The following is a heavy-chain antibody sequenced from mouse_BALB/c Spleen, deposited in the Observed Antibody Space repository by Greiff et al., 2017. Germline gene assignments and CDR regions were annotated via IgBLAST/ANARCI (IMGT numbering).Heavy chain of an antibody. D-gene: IGHD2-3*01. CDR2: ILPGSGST. CDR3: ARSRVYDGSPMDY. Sequence: VQLQESGAELMKPGASVKISCKATGYTFSSYWIEWVKQRPGHGLEWIGEILPGSGSTNYNEKFKGKATFTADTSSNTAYMQLSSLTSEDSAVYYCARSRVYDGSPMDYWGQGTSVTVSS. J-gene: IGHJ4*01. V-gene: IGHV1-9*01. CDR1: GYTFSSYW.